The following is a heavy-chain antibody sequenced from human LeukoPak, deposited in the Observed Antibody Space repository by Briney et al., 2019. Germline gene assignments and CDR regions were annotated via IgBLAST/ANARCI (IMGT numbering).Heavy chain of an antibody. CDR3: ARSANWNAAENWFDP. J-gene: IGHJ5*02. Sequence: PSETLSLTCTVSGGSISSYYWSWIRQPPGKGLEWIGYIYTSGSTNYNPSLKSRVTISVDTSKNQFSLKLSSVTAEDTAVYYCARSANWNAAENWFDPWGQGTLVTVSS. V-gene: IGHV4-4*09. CDR1: GGSISSYY. D-gene: IGHD1-1*01. CDR2: IYTSGST.